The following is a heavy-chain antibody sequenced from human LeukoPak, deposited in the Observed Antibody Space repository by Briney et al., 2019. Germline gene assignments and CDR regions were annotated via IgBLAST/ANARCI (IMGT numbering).Heavy chain of an antibody. V-gene: IGHV1-18*01. CDR3: ARDGCHWGSCVWGGLDM. Sequence: GASVKVSCKASGYNFNAYGFSWVRQAPGQGLEWMGWISAYNGNTIYVQSFQGRVAMTTDTSTSTAYMELRGLRSDDTAVYYCARDGCHWGSCVWGGLDMWGQGTLVTVSS. CDR1: GYNFNAYG. J-gene: IGHJ3*02. CDR2: ISAYNGNT. D-gene: IGHD2-8*01.